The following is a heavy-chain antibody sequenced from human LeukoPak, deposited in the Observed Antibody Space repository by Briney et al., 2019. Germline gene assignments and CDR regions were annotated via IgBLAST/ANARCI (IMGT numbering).Heavy chain of an antibody. CDR1: GFTFTDYA. V-gene: IGHV3-23*01. CDR2: ISGSGGST. CDR3: AITEKIDY. J-gene: IGHJ4*02. Sequence: GGSLRLSCAVSGFTFTDYAMSWVRQAPGKGLEWVSGISGSGGSTYYADSVKGRLTISRDNSKNTLYLQMNSLRAEDTAVYYCAITEKIDYWGQGTLVTVSS.